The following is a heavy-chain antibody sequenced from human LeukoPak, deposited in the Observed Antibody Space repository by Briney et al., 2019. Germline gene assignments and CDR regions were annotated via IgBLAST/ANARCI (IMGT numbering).Heavy chain of an antibody. CDR2: IYSGGST. CDR1: GGSFSGYY. D-gene: IGHD5-24*01. J-gene: IGHJ4*02. V-gene: IGHV3-66*01. CDR3: ARDRDGYNYEV. Sequence: ETLSLTCAVYGGSFSGYYWSWVRQAPGKGLEWVSVIYSGGSTYYADSVKGRFTISRDNSKNTLYLQMNSLRAEDTAVYYCARDRDGYNYEVWGQGTLVTVSS.